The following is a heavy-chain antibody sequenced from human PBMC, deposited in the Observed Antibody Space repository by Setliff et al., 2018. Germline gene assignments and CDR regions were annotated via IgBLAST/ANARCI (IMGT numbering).Heavy chain of an antibody. Sequence: SETLSLTCAVSGDSISSGNWWSWVRQPPEKGLEWIGYIYSTETTSYSPSLKSRVTISADTSKNQFSLQLSSVTATDTAVYYCARGRLLYVGDSHYFDNWGQGTLVTVSS. CDR1: GDSISSGNW. V-gene: IGHV4-4*02. CDR2: IYSTETT. D-gene: IGHD4-17*01. J-gene: IGHJ4*02. CDR3: ARGRLLYVGDSHYFDN.